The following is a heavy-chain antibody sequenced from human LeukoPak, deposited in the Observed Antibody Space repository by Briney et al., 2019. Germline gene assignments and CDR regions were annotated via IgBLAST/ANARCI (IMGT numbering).Heavy chain of an antibody. CDR2: INHSGST. CDR3: ARMLGYSYGYGVGY. D-gene: IGHD5-18*01. V-gene: IGHV4-34*01. Sequence: SETLSLTCAVYGGSFSGYYWSWIRQPPGKGLEWIGEINHSGSTNYNPSLKSRVTISVDTSKNQFSLKLSSVTAADTAVYYCARMLGYSYGYGVGYWGQGTLVTVSS. CDR1: GGSFSGYY. J-gene: IGHJ4*02.